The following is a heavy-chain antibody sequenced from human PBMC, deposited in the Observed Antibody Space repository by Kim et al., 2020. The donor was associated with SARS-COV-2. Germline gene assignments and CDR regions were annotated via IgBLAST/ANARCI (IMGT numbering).Heavy chain of an antibody. CDR3: AKAGAYSSGWDDYYCGMGV. V-gene: IGHV3-9*01. CDR2: ISWNSGSI. CDR1: GFTFGDYA. Sequence: GGSLRLSCAASGFTFGDYAMHWVRQAPGKGLEWVSGISWNSGSIGYADSVKGRFTISRDNAKNSLYLQMNSLGAEDTALYYCAKAGAYSSGWDDYYCGMGVWGQGGTVTVSS. J-gene: IGHJ6*01. D-gene: IGHD6-19*01.